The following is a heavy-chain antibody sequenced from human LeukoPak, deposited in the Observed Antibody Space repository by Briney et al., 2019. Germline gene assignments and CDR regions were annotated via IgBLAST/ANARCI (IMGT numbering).Heavy chain of an antibody. V-gene: IGHV1-69*10. D-gene: IGHD6-19*01. J-gene: IGHJ6*03. CDR1: GGTFNTYA. CDR2: IIPIFGIA. CDR3: ARDRIAVAGRKYYYYMDV. Sequence: AASVKVSCKASGGTFNTYAITWVRQAPGQGLEWMGGIIPIFGIADYAQKFQARVTITADKSTSTAYMELSSLRSEDTAVYYCARDRIAVAGRKYYYYMDVWGKGTTVTVSS.